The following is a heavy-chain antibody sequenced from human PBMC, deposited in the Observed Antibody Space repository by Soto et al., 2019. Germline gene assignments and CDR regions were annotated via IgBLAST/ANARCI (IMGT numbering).Heavy chain of an antibody. J-gene: IGHJ6*02. CDR1: GFTFSDYY. CDR3: ARDSRYDILNPFDRYYGMDV. D-gene: IGHD3-9*01. CDR2: ISSSGSTI. V-gene: IGHV3-11*01. Sequence: QVQLVESGGGLVKPGGSLRLSCAASGFTFSDYYMSWIRQAPGKGLEWVSYISSSGSTIYYADSVKGRFTISRDNAKNSLYLQMNSLRAEDTAVYYCARDSRYDILNPFDRYYGMDVWGQGTTVTVSS.